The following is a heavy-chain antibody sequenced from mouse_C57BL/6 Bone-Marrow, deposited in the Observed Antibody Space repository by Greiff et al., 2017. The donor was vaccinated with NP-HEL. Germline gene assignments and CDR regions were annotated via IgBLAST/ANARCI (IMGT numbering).Heavy chain of an antibody. J-gene: IGHJ1*03. D-gene: IGHD4-1*01. Sequence: VQRVESGAELVKPGASVKLSCKASGYTFTEYTIHWVKQRSGQGLEWIGWFYPGSGSIKYNEKFKDKATLTADKSSSTVYMELSRLTSEDSAVYFCARHEEEGNWDGFFDVWGTGTTVTVSS. CDR3: ARHEEEGNWDGFFDV. CDR2: FYPGSGSI. CDR1: GYTFTEYT. V-gene: IGHV1-62-2*01.